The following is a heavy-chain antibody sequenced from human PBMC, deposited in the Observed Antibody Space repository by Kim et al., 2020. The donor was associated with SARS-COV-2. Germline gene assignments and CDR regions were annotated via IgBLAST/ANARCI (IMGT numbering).Heavy chain of an antibody. J-gene: IGHJ4*02. CDR1: GFTFSSYA. Sequence: GGSLRLSCAASGFTFSSYAMSWVRQAPGKGLEWVSAISGSGGSTYYADSVKGRFTISRDNSKNTLYLQMNSLRAEDTAVYYCAKLGDYYDSSGYRRGGYFDYWGQGTLVTVSS. V-gene: IGHV3-23*01. CDR3: AKLGDYYDSSGYRRGGYFDY. D-gene: IGHD3-22*01. CDR2: ISGSGGST.